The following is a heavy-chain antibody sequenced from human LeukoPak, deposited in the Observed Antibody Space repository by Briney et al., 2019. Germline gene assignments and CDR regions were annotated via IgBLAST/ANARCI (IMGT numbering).Heavy chain of an antibody. J-gene: IGHJ4*02. CDR3: ARETWFGELPDY. D-gene: IGHD3-10*01. Sequence: GGSLRLSCVASGFTFSSYWMHWVRQAPGKGLVWVSHIHSDEISTAYADSVKGRFTISRDNTKNTVYLQMNSLRVEDTAVYYCARETWFGELPDYWGQGTLVTVSS. CDR2: IHSDEIST. CDR1: GFTFSSYW. V-gene: IGHV3-74*01.